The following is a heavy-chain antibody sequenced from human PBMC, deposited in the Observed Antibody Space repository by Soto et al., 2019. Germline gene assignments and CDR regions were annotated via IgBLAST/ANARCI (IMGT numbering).Heavy chain of an antibody. CDR2: TYYRSKWYN. J-gene: IGHJ6*02. Sequence: SQTLSLTFAISGDSVSSNSSAWNCISQSPSRGLEWLGRTYYRSKWYNDYAVSVKSRITINPDTSKNQFSLQLNSVTPEDTAVYYCAKGGGATGYYYYGMDVWGQGTTVTVSS. CDR3: AKGGGATGYYYYGMDV. V-gene: IGHV6-1*01. CDR1: GDSVSSNSSA. D-gene: IGHD1-26*01.